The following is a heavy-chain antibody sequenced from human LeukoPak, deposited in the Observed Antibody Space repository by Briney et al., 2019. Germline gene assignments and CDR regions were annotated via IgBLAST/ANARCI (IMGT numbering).Heavy chain of an antibody. V-gene: IGHV4-34*01. D-gene: IGHD4-23*01. Sequence: SETLSLTCAVYGGSFSGYYWSWIRQPPGKGLEWIGEINQSGSTNYNPSLKSRVTISVDTSKNQFSLKLSSVTAADTAVYYCAAPRRGNSGGSFDYWGQGTLVTVSS. CDR1: GGSFSGYY. J-gene: IGHJ4*02. CDR3: AAPRRGNSGGSFDY. CDR2: INQSGST.